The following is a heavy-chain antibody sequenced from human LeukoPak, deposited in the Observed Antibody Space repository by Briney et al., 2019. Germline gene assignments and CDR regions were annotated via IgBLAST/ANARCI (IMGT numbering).Heavy chain of an antibody. Sequence: PSETLSLTCSVSGGSISSSSYYWGWIRQPPGKGLEWIGSVYYSGSISYNPSLNSRVTISVDTSKSQFSLNLTSVTVADTAVYYCARLGSAVVRGVIIKYWGQGTLVTVSS. CDR2: VYYSGSI. CDR1: GGSISSSSYY. CDR3: ARLGSAVVRGVIIKY. V-gene: IGHV4-39*01. D-gene: IGHD3-10*01. J-gene: IGHJ4*02.